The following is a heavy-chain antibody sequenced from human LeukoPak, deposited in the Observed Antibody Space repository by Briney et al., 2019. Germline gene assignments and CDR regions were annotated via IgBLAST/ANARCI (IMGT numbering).Heavy chain of an antibody. Sequence: SETLSLTCTVSGGSISISNYYWGWIRQPPGRGLEWIGSISYSGTYYNPSLKSRLTISVDTPKNHFSLNLRSVTAADTAVYYCARRTSNPVGAIDYWGQGTLVTVSS. V-gene: IGHV4-39*01. CDR2: ISYSGT. D-gene: IGHD1-26*01. J-gene: IGHJ4*02. CDR1: GGSISISNYY. CDR3: ARRTSNPVGAIDY.